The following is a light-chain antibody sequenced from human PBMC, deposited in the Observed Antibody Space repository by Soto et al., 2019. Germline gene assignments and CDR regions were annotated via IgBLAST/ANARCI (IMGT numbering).Light chain of an antibody. V-gene: IGKV3-20*01. CDR2: GAS. Sequence: IVLTQSPGTLSLSPGDRASLSCRASQSVSSSYLAWYQQKPGQAPRLLIYGASSGATGIPDRLSGSGSGTDFTLTISRMEPEDFAVYYCQQYGSSRTFGQGTKVDIK. J-gene: IGKJ1*01. CDR3: QQYGSSRT. CDR1: QSVSSSY.